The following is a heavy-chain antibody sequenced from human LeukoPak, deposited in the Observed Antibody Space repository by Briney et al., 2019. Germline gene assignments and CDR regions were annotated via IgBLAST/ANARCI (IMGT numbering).Heavy chain of an antibody. Sequence: SETLSLTCAVYGGSFSGYYWSWIRQPPGKGLEWIGEIKHSGSTNYNPSLKSRVTISVDTSKNQFSLKLSSVTAADTAVYYCARDSSTYYDFWSGSNWFDPWGQGTLVTVSS. V-gene: IGHV4-34*01. D-gene: IGHD3-3*01. J-gene: IGHJ5*02. CDR2: IKHSGST. CDR1: GGSFSGYY. CDR3: ARDSSTYYDFWSGSNWFDP.